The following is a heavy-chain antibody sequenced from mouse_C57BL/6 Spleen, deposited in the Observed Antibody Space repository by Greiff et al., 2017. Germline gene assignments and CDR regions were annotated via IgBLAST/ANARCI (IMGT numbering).Heavy chain of an antibody. CDR2: ISSGSSTI. V-gene: IGHV5-17*01. J-gene: IGHJ1*03. CDR1: GFTFSDYG. D-gene: IGHD1-1*01. CDR3: APTVVAHWYCDV. Sequence: DVKLVESGGGLVKPGGSLKLSCAASGFTFSDYGMHWVRQAPEKGLEWVAYISSGSSTIYYADTVKGRFTISRDNAKSTLFLQMTSLRSEDTAMYYCAPTVVAHWYCDVWGTGTTVTVSS.